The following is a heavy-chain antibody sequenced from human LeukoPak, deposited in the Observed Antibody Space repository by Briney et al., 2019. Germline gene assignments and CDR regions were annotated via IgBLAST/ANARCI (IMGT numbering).Heavy chain of an antibody. CDR2: IYYSGST. Sequence: SETLSLTCTVTGGSISSGDYYWSWIRQPPGKGLEWIGYIYYSGSTYYNPSLKSRVTISVDTSKNQFSLKLSSVTAADTAVYYCARVRGATAFDYWGQGTLVTVSS. CDR3: ARVRGATAFDY. V-gene: IGHV4-30-4*02. CDR1: GGSISSGDYY. D-gene: IGHD1-26*01. J-gene: IGHJ4*02.